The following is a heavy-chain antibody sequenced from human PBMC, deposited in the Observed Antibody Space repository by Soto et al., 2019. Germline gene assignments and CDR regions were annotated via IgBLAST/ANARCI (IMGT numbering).Heavy chain of an antibody. Sequence: QVHLVQSGAEVKKPGASVKVSCKCSGYTFTSYGITWVRQAPGQGLEWMGWISAHNGNTDYAQKGKGTVTVTRDTSTSTASMELRSLTSDDTAVYYCARGRYGDYWGQGALVTVSS. CDR1: GYTFTSYG. CDR2: ISAHNGNT. D-gene: IGHD1-1*01. V-gene: IGHV1-18*01. J-gene: IGHJ4*02. CDR3: ARGRYGDY.